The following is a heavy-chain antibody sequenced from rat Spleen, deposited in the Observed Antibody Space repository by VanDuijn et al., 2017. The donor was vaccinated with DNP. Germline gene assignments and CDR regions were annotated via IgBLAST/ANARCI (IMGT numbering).Heavy chain of an antibody. V-gene: IGHV3-1*01. J-gene: IGHJ2*01. CDR3: ARWTRYFDY. CDR2: ISYSGSS. D-gene: IGHD1-7*01. Sequence: ELQLQESGSGLVKPSQSLSLTCSVTGYSITSNYWGWIRKFPGNKMEYIGHISYSGSSNYNPSLKSRISITRYTSKNHFFLHLNSVTTEDTATYYCARWTRYFDYWGKGVMVTVSS. CDR1: GYSITSNY.